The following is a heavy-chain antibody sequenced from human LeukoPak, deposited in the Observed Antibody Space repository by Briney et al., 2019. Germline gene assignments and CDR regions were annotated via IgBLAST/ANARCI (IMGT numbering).Heavy chain of an antibody. J-gene: IGHJ6*02. V-gene: IGHV4-59*01. Sequence: TSETLSLTCTVSGGSISSYYWSWIRQPAGKGLEWIGYIYDSGSTNYNPSLKSRVTISLDTSKTQFSLKLSSVTAADTAVYYCARVVVVPAAMRGFFYYYGMDVWGQGTTVTVSS. CDR2: IYDSGST. CDR1: GGSISSYY. D-gene: IGHD2-2*01. CDR3: ARVVVVPAAMRGFFYYYGMDV.